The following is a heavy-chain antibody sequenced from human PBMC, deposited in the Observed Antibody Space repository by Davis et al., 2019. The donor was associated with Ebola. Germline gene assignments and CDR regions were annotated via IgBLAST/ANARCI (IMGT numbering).Heavy chain of an antibody. Sequence: PGGSLRLSCAASKFTFSRYAMSWVRQAPGKGPAWVSTISGTGGGTYYTDSVKGRFTISRDNSKNTLYLQMSSLRAEDTAVYYCAKPIVGTYFDGFDIWGQGTLVTVSS. CDR3: AKPIVGTYFDGFDI. CDR2: ISGTGGGT. D-gene: IGHD3-3*01. V-gene: IGHV3-23*01. CDR1: KFTFSRYA. J-gene: IGHJ3*02.